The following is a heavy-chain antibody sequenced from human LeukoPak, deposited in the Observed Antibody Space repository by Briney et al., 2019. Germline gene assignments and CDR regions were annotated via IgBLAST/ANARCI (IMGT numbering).Heavy chain of an antibody. CDR2: MNPNSGNT. J-gene: IGHJ4*02. CDR1: GYTFTSYD. D-gene: IGHD4-17*01. V-gene: IGHV1-8*01. CDR3: ARAAYDYGDYGVDY. Sequence: ASVKVSCKASGYTFTSYDINWVRQATGQGLEWMGWMNPNSGNTDYAQKFQGRVTMTRNTSISIAYMELSSLRSEDTAVYYCARAAYDYGDYGVDYWGQGTLVTVSS.